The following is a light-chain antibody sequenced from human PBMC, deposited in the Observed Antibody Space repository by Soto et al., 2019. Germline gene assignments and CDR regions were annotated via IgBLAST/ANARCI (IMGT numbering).Light chain of an antibody. CDR2: LGS. Sequence: DIGMTQTPVSLPVTAGEPASISCRSSQSLLHSNGYNYLDWYLQKPGQSPQLLIYLGSNRASGVPDRFSGSGSGTDFTLKISRVEAEDVGVYYCMQVLQTPPTFGQGTKVDIK. CDR1: QSLLHSNGYNY. J-gene: IGKJ1*01. V-gene: IGKV2-28*01. CDR3: MQVLQTPPT.